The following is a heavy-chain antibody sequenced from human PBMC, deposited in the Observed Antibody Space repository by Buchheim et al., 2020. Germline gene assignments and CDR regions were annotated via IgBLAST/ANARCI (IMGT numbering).Heavy chain of an antibody. CDR2: INPSGGST. CDR3: AREGGQDYGGNSDAFDI. CDR1: GYTFTSYY. V-gene: IGHV1-46*01. J-gene: IGHJ3*02. Sequence: QVQLVQSGAEVKKPGASVKVPCKASGYTFTSYYMHWVRQAPGQGLEWMGIINPSGGSTSYAQKFQGRVTMTRDTSTSTVYMELSSLRSEDTAVYYCAREGGQDYGGNSDAFDIWGQGT. D-gene: IGHD4-23*01.